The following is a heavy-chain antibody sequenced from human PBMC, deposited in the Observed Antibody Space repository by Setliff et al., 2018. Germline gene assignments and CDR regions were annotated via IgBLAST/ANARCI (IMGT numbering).Heavy chain of an antibody. D-gene: IGHD5-12*01. Sequence: SVKVSCKVSGGAFTSHGVSWVRQAPGQGLEWMGGIIPLSDITSYAQTLQGRVTITADKSTNTVNMELSSLRSEDTAVYYCARDNRNSDYASGGIGGDYWGQGTLVT. V-gene: IGHV1-69*10. CDR3: ARDNRNSDYASGGIGGDY. CDR1: GGAFTSHG. CDR2: IIPLSDIT. J-gene: IGHJ4*02.